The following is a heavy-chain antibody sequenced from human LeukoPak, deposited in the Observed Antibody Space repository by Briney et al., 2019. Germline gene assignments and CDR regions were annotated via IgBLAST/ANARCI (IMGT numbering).Heavy chain of an antibody. CDR3: AGGSGSYQSTLFGEYYYGMDV. V-gene: IGHV4-59*08. CDR2: IYYSGST. CDR1: GGSISSYY. J-gene: IGHJ6*02. D-gene: IGHD3-10*01. Sequence: SETLSLTCTVSGGSISSYYWSWIRQPPGKGLEWIGYIYYSGSTNYNPSLKSRVTISVDTSKNQFPLKLSSVTAADTAVYYCAGGSGSYQSTLFGEYYYGMDVWGQGTTVTVSS.